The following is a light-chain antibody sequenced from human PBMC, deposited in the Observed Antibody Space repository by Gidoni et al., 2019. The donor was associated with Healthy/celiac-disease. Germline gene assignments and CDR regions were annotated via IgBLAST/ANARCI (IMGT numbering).Light chain of an antibody. CDR3: SSYTSSSRHV. CDR1: SSDVGGYNY. V-gene: IGLV2-14*01. J-gene: IGLJ1*01. CDR2: EVS. Sequence: QSALTQPASVSGSPGPSITISCTGTSSDVGGYNYVSWYQQHPGKAPKLMIYEVSNRPSGVSNRFSGSKSGNTASLTISGLQAEDEADYYCSSYTSSSRHVFGTGTKVTVL.